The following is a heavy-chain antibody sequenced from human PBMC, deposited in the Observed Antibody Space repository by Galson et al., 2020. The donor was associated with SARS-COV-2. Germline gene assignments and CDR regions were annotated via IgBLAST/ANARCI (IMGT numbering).Heavy chain of an antibody. CDR3: ARDGDSSSSGYYFDY. CDR2: IYSGGST. V-gene: IGHV3-53*01. J-gene: IGHJ4*02. D-gene: IGHD6-6*01. Sequence: GGSLRLSCAASGFTVSSNYMSWVRQAPGKGLEWVSVIYSGGSTYYADSVKGRFTISRDNSKNTLYLQMNSLRAEDTAVYYCARDGDSSSSGYYFDYWGQGTLVTVSS. CDR1: GFTVSSNY.